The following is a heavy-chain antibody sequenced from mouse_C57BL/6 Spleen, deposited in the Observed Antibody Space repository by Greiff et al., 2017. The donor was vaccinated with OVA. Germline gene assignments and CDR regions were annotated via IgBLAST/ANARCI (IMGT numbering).Heavy chain of an antibody. D-gene: IGHD5-1-1*01. V-gene: IGHV5-9-1*02. CDR1: GFTFSSYA. Sequence: EVKLVESGEGLVKPGGSLKLSCAASGFTFSSYAMSWVRQTPEKRLEWVAYISSGGDYTYYADTVKGRFTISRDNARNTLYLQMSSLKSEDTAMYYCTKENTYYIHLYYFDYWGQGTTLTVSS. CDR2: ISSGGDYT. J-gene: IGHJ2*01. CDR3: TKENTYYIHLYYFDY.